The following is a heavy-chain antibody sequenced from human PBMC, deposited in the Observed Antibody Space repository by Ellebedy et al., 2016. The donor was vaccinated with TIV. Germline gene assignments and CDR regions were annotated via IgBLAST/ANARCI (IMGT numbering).Heavy chain of an antibody. J-gene: IGHJ5*02. D-gene: IGHD4-11*01. CDR3: ASLPHYSDSGP. V-gene: IGHV1-2*02. CDR2: INPNSGGT. CDR1: GYTFSAYY. Sequence: AASVKVSCKASGYTFSAYYIHWMRQAPGQGLEWMGWINPNSGGTNYAQKFQGRVTMTRDTSISTAYMELSRLRSDDTAVYYCASLPHYSDSGPWGQGTLVTVSS.